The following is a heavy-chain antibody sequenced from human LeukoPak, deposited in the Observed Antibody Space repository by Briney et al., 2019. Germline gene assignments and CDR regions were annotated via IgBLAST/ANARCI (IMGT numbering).Heavy chain of an antibody. CDR3: ARETRVVKTAFDI. J-gene: IGHJ3*02. CDR1: GGTFSSYA. CDR2: IIPIFGTA. D-gene: IGHD3-3*01. Sequence: SVKVSCKASGGTFSSYAISWVRQAPGQGLEWMGGIIPIFGTANYAQKFQGRVTITTDESTSTAYMELSSLRSEDTAVYYCARETRVVKTAFDIWGQGTMVTVSS. V-gene: IGHV1-69*05.